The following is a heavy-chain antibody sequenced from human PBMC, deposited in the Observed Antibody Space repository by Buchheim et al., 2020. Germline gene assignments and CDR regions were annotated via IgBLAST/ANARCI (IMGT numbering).Heavy chain of an antibody. CDR1: GGSISSYY. V-gene: IGHV4-59*01. Sequence: QVQLQESGPGLVKPSATLSLTCTVSGGSISSYYWSWIRQPPGKGLEWIGYISYSGSTNYNPSLKSRVTLSVDTSKNQFSLKLNSVTAADTAVYYCARDLHGIVGASGSWYFDLWGRGTL. CDR3: ARDLHGIVGASGSWYFDL. CDR2: ISYSGST. D-gene: IGHD1-26*01. J-gene: IGHJ2*01.